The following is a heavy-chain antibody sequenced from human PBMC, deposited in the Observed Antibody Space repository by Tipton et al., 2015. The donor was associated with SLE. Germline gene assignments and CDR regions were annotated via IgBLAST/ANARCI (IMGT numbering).Heavy chain of an antibody. D-gene: IGHD6-19*01. CDR2: ISWNSGSI. CDR1: GFTFDDYA. Sequence: SLRLSCAASGFTFDDYAMHWVRQAPGKGLEWVSGISWNSGSIGYADSVKGRFTISRDNAKNSLYLQMNSLRAEDTALYYCAKGGVAGHGGEGVDYWGQGTLVTVSS. J-gene: IGHJ4*02. V-gene: IGHV3-9*01. CDR3: AKGGVAGHGGEGVDY.